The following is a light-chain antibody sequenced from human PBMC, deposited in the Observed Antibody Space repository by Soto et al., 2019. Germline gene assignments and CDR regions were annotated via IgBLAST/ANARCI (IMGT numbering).Light chain of an antibody. CDR2: DVT. V-gene: IGLV2-11*01. CDR1: SRDVGGYNY. Sequence: QSALTQPRSVSGSPGQSVTISCTGTSRDVGGYNYVSWYQQHPGQAPKLMIYDVTERPSGVPDRFSGSKSGNTASLSISGLQAEDEADYYCCSYGGGSTPLSFGGGTKLTVL. CDR3: CSYGGGSTPLS. J-gene: IGLJ2*01.